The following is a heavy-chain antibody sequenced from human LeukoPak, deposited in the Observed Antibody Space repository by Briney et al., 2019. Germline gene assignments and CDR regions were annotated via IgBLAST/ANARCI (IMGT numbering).Heavy chain of an antibody. CDR3: ARTIVGETYDAFDI. CDR2: IYSGGSP. Sequence: GGSLRLSCAASGFTVSSNYMSWVRQAPGKGLEWVSIIYSGGSPYYADSLKGRLTISRDNSKNTLYLQMSSLRADDTAVYYCARTIVGETYDAFDIWGQGTEVTVSS. CDR1: GFTVSSNY. J-gene: IGHJ3*02. D-gene: IGHD1-26*01. V-gene: IGHV3-53*01.